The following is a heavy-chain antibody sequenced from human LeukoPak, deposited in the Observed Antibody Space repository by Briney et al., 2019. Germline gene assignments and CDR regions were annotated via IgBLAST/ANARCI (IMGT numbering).Heavy chain of an antibody. CDR1: GFTFSTYA. V-gene: IGHV3-23*01. CDR2: ISGSGGST. J-gene: IGHJ4*02. CDR3: AKALEQETVIALDS. D-gene: IGHD6-13*01. Sequence: GGSLRLSCAASGFTFSTYAMSWVRQAPGKGLEWVSAISGSGGSTYYADSVKGRFTISRDNSRNTLYLQMNSLRAEDTSIYFCAKALEQETVIALDSWGQGTLVTVSS.